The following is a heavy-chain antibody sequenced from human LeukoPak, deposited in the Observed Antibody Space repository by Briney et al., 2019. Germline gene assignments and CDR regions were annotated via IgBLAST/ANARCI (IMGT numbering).Heavy chain of an antibody. D-gene: IGHD3-9*01. CDR2: IPTSGDI. Sequence: SETLSLTCTVSGDSIRNSYWSWIRQPPGKGLEWIGYIPTSGDINYNPSLKSRVTISLQTSKNQVSLKVNSVTAADTAMYFCAVDIPHSFETWGRGTLVIVSS. CDR3: AVDIPHSFET. J-gene: IGHJ3*02. CDR1: GDSIRNSY. V-gene: IGHV4-59*01.